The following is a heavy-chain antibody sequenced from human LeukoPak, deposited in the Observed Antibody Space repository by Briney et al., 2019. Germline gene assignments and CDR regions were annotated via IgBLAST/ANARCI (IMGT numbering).Heavy chain of an antibody. CDR1: GGSLSDYY. V-gene: IGHV4-34*01. CDR2: ISHRGRT. CDR3: AKGTRYVFDAFDI. D-gene: IGHD3-16*01. Sequence: SETLSLTCAVYGGSLSDYYWSWIRQSPGKGLEWIGEISHRGRTYYNLSLKSRVTISIDTSKNQFSLKVNSVSAADTAVYYCAKGTRYVFDAFDIWGQGTKVTVSS. J-gene: IGHJ3*02.